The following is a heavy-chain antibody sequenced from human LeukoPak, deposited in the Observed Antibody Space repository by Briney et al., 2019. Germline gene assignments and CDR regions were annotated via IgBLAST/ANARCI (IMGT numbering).Heavy chain of an antibody. J-gene: IGHJ4*02. CDR1: GFTFSDYY. CDR3: ARVITMIVVDY. D-gene: IGHD3-22*01. Sequence: GGSLRLSCAASGFTFSDYYMSWIRQAPGKGLEWVAVISYDGSNKYYADSVKGRFTISRDNSKNTLYLQMNSLRAEDTAVYYCARVITMIVVDYWGQGTLVTVSS. V-gene: IGHV3-30-3*01. CDR2: ISYDGSNK.